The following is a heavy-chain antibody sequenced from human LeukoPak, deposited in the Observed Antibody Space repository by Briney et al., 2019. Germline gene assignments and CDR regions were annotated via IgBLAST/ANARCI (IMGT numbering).Heavy chain of an antibody. V-gene: IGHV4-59*01. CDR2: IYYSGST. CDR1: GGSISSYY. J-gene: IGHJ6*03. CDR3: ARRLRGYSGYDYYYYMDV. D-gene: IGHD5-12*01. Sequence: SGTLSLTCTVSGGSISSYYWSWIRQPPGKGLEWIGYIYYSGSTNYNPSLKSRVTISVDTSKNQFSLKLSSVTAADTAVYYCARRLRGYSGYDYYYYMDVWGKGTTVTVSS.